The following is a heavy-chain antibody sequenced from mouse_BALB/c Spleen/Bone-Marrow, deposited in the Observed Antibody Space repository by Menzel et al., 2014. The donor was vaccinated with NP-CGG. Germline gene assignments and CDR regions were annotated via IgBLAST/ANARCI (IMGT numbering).Heavy chain of an antibody. Sequence: DVHLVESGGGLVQPGGSRKLSCAASGFTFSSFGMHWVRQAPEKGLEWVAYISSGSSTVYYADKVMGRFTISRDNPKNTLFPQMTSLRSEDTAMYYCARSGSSSGYFDYWGQGTTLTVSS. CDR2: ISSGSSTV. CDR1: GFTFSSFG. V-gene: IGHV5-17*02. CDR3: ARSGSSSGYFDY. J-gene: IGHJ2*01. D-gene: IGHD1-1*01.